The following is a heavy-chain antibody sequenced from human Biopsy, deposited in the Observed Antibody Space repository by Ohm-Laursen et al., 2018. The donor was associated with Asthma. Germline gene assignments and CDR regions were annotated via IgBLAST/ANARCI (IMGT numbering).Heavy chain of an antibody. Sequence: TLSLTCAVSGDSINSGGYSWDWSRQPPGEGLEWVVYPFPSGAPHSNPSLKSRVTISVDRSKRQFSLKVNSVTAADTAVYYCARMITMIQAANYYSYAMDVWGQGTTVTVSS. D-gene: IGHD3-22*01. J-gene: IGHJ6*02. CDR1: GDSINSGGYS. V-gene: IGHV4-30-2*01. CDR3: ARMITMIQAANYYSYAMDV. CDR2: PFPSGAP.